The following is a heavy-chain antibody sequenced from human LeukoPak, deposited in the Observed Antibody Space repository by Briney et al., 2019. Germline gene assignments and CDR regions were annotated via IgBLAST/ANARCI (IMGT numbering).Heavy chain of an antibody. CDR3: ATVLTAAGKGAFDY. D-gene: IGHD6-13*01. CDR2: IRYDGSNK. Sequence: GGSLRLSCAASGFTFSSYGMHWVRRAPGKGLEWVAFIRYDGSNKYYADSVKGRFTISRDNSKNTLYLQMNSLRAEDTAVYYCATVLTAAGKGAFDYWGQGTLVTVSS. CDR1: GFTFSSYG. J-gene: IGHJ4*02. V-gene: IGHV3-30*02.